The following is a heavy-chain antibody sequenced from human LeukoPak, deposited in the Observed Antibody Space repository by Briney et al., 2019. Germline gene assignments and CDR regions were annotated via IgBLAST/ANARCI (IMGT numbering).Heavy chain of an antibody. CDR3: ARALSIATTVDI. CDR2: ISSSSSYI. CDR1: GFIFSSYD. V-gene: IGHV3-21*01. Sequence: GGSLRLSCAASGFIFSSYDINWLRQAPGQGLEWISSISSSSSYIYYADSVRGRFTISRDNAKRSVFLQMNRLRAEDTAVYYCARALSIATTVDIWGLGTMVTVSS. J-gene: IGHJ3*02. D-gene: IGHD6-6*01.